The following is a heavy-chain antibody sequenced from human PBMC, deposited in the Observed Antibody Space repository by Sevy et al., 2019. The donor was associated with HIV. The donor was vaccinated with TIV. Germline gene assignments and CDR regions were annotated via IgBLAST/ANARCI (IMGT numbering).Heavy chain of an antibody. J-gene: IGHJ6*02. Sequence: GGSLRLSCEASGFTFSTYAMSWVRQAPGKGLQWVSVISGSGGSTYYADSVKGRFTISRDNAKNTMYLQMNSLRAEDTAVYYCARRPDLGGLIPTGGLDVWGLGTTVTVSS. D-gene: IGHD3-3*01. CDR3: ARRPDLGGLIPTGGLDV. CDR1: GFTFSTYA. CDR2: ISGSGGST. V-gene: IGHV3-23*01.